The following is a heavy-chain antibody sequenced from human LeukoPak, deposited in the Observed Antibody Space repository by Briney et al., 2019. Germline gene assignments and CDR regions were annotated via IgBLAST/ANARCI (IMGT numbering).Heavy chain of an antibody. D-gene: IGHD5-12*01. CDR2: IYPGDSDT. CDR1: GYSFTSYW. CDR3: ARHLLSFGVGYDLDY. Sequence: GESLKISCKGSGYSFTSYWIGWVRQMPGKGLEWMGIIYPGDSDTRYSPSLQGQVTISADKSISTAYLQWSSLKASDTAMYYCARHLLSFGVGYDLDYWGQGTLVTVSS. V-gene: IGHV5-51*01. J-gene: IGHJ4*02.